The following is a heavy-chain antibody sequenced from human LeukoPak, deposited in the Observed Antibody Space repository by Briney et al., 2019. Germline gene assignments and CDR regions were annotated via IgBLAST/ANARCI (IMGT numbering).Heavy chain of an antibody. CDR2: IYSDGRNT. J-gene: IGHJ6*03. D-gene: IGHD6-13*01. CDR3: ARGPSSWYSYYYMDV. Sequence: GGSLRLSCAASGFTFSSYWMHWVRQAPGKGLEWVSLIYSDGRNTNYADSVKGRFTISRDNAKNSLYLQMNSLRAEDTAVYYCARGPSSWYSYYYMDVWGKGTTVTVSS. V-gene: IGHV3-74*01. CDR1: GFTFSSYW.